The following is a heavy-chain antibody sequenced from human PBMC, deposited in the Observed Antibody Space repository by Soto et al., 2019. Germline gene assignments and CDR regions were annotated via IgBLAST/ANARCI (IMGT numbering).Heavy chain of an antibody. CDR1: GGSISSYY. Sequence: PSXTLSLTCTVSGGSISSYYWSWIRQPPGKGLEWIGYIYYSGSTNYNPSLKSRVTISVDTSKNQFSLKLSSVTAADTAVYYCARDVEINWFDPWGQGTLVTXSS. CDR2: IYYSGST. D-gene: IGHD3-3*01. V-gene: IGHV4-59*01. CDR3: ARDVEINWFDP. J-gene: IGHJ5*02.